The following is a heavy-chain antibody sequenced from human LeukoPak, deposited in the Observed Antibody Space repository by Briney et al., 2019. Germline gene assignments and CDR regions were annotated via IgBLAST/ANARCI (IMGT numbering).Heavy chain of an antibody. J-gene: IGHJ4*02. D-gene: IGHD5-12*01. CDR2: IYPGDSDT. CDR3: ARLYSGYDSYFDY. Sequence: GESLKISCKGSGYSFTRNWIGWVRQMPGKGLEWMGIIYPGDSDTRYSPSFQGQVTISADKSISTAYLQWSTLKASDAAMYYCARLYSGYDSYFDYWGQGTLVTVSS. V-gene: IGHV5-51*01. CDR1: GYSFTRNW.